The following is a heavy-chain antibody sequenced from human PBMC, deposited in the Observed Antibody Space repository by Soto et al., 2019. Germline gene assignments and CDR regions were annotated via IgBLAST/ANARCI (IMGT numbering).Heavy chain of an antibody. V-gene: IGHV2-5*02. CDR3: ARPKLRYFLVDAFDI. CDR2: IYWDDDK. CDR1: GFSLSTSGVG. J-gene: IGHJ3*02. Sequence: QITLKESGPTLVKPTQTLTLTCTFSGFSLSTSGVGGGWIRQPPGQALEWLALIYWDDDKRYSPSLKSRLTITKDTSKNQVVLTMTNMDPVDTATYYCARPKLRYFLVDAFDIWGQGTMVTVSS. D-gene: IGHD3-9*01.